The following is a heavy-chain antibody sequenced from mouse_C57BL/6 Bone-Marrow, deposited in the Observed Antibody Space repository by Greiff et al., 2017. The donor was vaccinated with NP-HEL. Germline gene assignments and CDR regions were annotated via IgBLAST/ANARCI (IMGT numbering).Heavy chain of an antibody. Sequence: VQRVESGAELARPGASVKLSCKASGYTFTSYGISWVKQRTGQGLEWIGEIYPRSGNTYSNEKFKGKATLTADKSSSTAYMELRSLTSEDSAVYFCAREGVYYGSSPWFAYWGQGTLVTVSA. D-gene: IGHD1-1*01. J-gene: IGHJ3*01. V-gene: IGHV1-81*01. CDR3: AREGVYYGSSPWFAY. CDR1: GYTFTSYG. CDR2: IYPRSGNT.